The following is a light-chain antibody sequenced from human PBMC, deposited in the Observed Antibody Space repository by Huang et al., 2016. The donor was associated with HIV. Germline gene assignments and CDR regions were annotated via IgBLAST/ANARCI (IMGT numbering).Light chain of an antibody. CDR2: WAA. V-gene: IGKV4-1*01. J-gene: IGKJ1*01. CDR3: QQYYDTPRA. Sequence: DIVMTQSPDSLAVSLGERATINCKSSQSVLYSSKNKNYLAWYQQKPGQPPKLLIYWAATRESGVPDRFIVSGSGTEFTLTISSLQAEDVAVYYCQQYYDTPRAFGQGTKVEIK. CDR1: QSVLYSSKNKNY.